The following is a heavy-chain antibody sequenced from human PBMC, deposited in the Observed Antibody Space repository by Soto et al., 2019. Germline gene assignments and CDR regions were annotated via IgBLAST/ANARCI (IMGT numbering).Heavy chain of an antibody. CDR1: GFTFSSYS. J-gene: IGHJ3*02. CDR2: ISSSSTYR. D-gene: IGHD3-16*01. Sequence: EVQLVASGGGLVKPGGSLSLSCAASGFTFSSYSMNWVRQAPGKGREWVSSISSSSTYRYYADSVKRRFTISRDHAKNSLDLQMNSLRAAVAAVYYCARDGLLTWVCLHAFDIWGQVTLVTVSS. V-gene: IGHV3-21*01. CDR3: ARDGLLTWVCLHAFDI.